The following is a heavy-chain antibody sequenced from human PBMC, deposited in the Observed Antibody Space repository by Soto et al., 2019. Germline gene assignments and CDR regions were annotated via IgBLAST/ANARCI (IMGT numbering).Heavy chain of an antibody. Sequence: QVQLQESGPGLVKPSQTLSLTCTVSGGSISSGDYYWSWIRQPPGKGLEWIGYIYYSGSTYYNPSLKSRVTISVDTSKNQFSLKLSSVTAADTAVYYCARGTMVRGDGSWFDPWGQGTLVTVSS. D-gene: IGHD3-10*01. J-gene: IGHJ5*02. CDR1: GGSISSGDYY. CDR3: ARGTMVRGDGSWFDP. CDR2: IYYSGST. V-gene: IGHV4-30-4*01.